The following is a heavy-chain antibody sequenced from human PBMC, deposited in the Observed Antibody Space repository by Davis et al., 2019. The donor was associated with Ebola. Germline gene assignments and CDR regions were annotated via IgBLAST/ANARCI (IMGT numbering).Heavy chain of an antibody. V-gene: IGHV6-1*01. CDR3: ARDLEGATGTTGWDIYYYYGMDV. Sequence: SQTLSLTCAISGDSVSSHSAAWNWIRQSPSRGLEWLGRTYYRSKWYNDYAVSVKSRITINPDTSKNQFSLKLSSVTPEDTAVYYCARDLEGATGTTGWDIYYYYGMDVWGQGTTVTVSS. CDR2: TYYRSKWYN. J-gene: IGHJ6*02. D-gene: IGHD1-7*01. CDR1: GDSVSSHSAA.